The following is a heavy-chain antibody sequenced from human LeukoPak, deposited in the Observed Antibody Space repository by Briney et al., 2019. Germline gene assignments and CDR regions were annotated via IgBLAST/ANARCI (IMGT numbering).Heavy chain of an antibody. CDR1: GGSISSSSYY. V-gene: IGHV4-39*01. Sequence: SETLSLTCTVSGGSISSSSYYWGWIRQPPGKGLEWIGSIYYSGSTYYNPSLKSRVTISADTSKNQFSLKLSSVTAADTAVYYCARHYDFWSGPNWFDPWGQGTLVTVSS. CDR3: ARHYDFWSGPNWFDP. D-gene: IGHD3-3*01. J-gene: IGHJ5*02. CDR2: IYYSGST.